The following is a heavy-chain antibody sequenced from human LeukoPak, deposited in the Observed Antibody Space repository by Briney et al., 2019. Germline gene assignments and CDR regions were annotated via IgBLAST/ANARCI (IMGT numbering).Heavy chain of an antibody. D-gene: IGHD6-13*01. V-gene: IGHV3-9*01. Sequence: PGRSLRLSCAASGFTFDDYAMHWVRQAPGKGLEWVSGISWNSGSIGYADSVKGRFTISRDNAKNSLYLQMNSLRAGDTALYYCAKDALIAAAGSYFDYWGQGTLVTVSS. CDR3: AKDALIAAAGSYFDY. CDR1: GFTFDDYA. CDR2: ISWNSGSI. J-gene: IGHJ4*02.